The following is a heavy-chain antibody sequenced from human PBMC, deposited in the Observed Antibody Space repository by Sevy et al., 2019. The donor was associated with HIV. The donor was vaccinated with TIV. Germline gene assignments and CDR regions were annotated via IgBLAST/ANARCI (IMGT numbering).Heavy chain of an antibody. Sequence: GGSLRLSCAASGFTFNIYSMSWVRQTPGKGLEWVATLSFGCGKINHADSVKGRFTMSRDDSKNAVYLQMNNLRVEDTAIYYCAREGCTKPHDYWRQGTLVTVSS. V-gene: IGHV3-23*01. J-gene: IGHJ4*02. CDR2: LSFGCGKI. D-gene: IGHD2-8*01. CDR3: AREGCTKPHDY. CDR1: GFTFNIYS.